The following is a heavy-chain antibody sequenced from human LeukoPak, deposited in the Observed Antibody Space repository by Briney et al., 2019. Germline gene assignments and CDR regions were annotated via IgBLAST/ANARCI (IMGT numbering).Heavy chain of an antibody. CDR2: INHSGST. V-gene: IGHV4-34*01. CDR3: GRSRGITRMVWFGP. J-gene: IGHJ5*02. CDR1: GGSFSDFY. D-gene: IGHD2-2*01. Sequence: SETLSLTGAVYGGSFSDFYWSWIRQPPGKGLEWIGEINHSGSTNYNPSLKSRVTISVDTSKNQFSLNLSSVTAADTAVYYCGRSRGITRMVWFGPWGQGTLVTVSS.